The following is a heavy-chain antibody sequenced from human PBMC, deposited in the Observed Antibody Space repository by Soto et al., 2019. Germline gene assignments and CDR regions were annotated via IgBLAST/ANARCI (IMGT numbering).Heavy chain of an antibody. Sequence: AEPLSLTCTFSGGSMISYYWSWFRQPPGRGLEWIGFIYYAGSPKYNASLNSRVTISVDTSKNQFSLTVTSVTAADTAVYDGARRIAPRDPFDYRSQQTLVPVSS. CDR1: GGSMISYY. CDR3: ARRIAPRDPFDY. J-gene: IGHJ4*02. D-gene: IGHD2-15*01. V-gene: IGHV4-59*08. CDR2: IYYAGSP.